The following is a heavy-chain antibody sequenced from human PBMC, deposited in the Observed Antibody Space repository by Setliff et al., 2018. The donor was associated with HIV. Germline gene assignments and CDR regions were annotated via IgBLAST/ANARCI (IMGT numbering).Heavy chain of an antibody. CDR1: GYSFSNYY. J-gene: IGHJ6*03. Sequence: ESLKISCKGSGYSFSNYYIGWVRQMPRKGLECMGVIYPGDFDTRYSPSFQGQVTISADKSISTAYLQWSSLKASDTAIYYCVRLFKGGRHYYDSSGYLSCMDVWGKGTTVTVSS. CDR3: VRLFKGGRHYYDSSGYLSCMDV. CDR2: IYPGDFDT. V-gene: IGHV5-51*01. D-gene: IGHD3-22*01.